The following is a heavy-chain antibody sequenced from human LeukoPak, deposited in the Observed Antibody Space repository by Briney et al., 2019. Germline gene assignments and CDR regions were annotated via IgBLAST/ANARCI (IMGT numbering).Heavy chain of an antibody. V-gene: IGHV5-51*01. CDR3: ARHPSYMSGWPLDY. Sequence: GESLKISCKGSGYSFTNYWIGWVRQMPGKGLEWMGITYLGDSDTRYSPSFQGQVTISADKSIRTAYLQWSSLKASDTAMYYCARHPSYMSGWPLDYWGQGTLVTVSS. J-gene: IGHJ4*02. CDR2: TYLGDSDT. D-gene: IGHD6-19*01. CDR1: GYSFTNYW.